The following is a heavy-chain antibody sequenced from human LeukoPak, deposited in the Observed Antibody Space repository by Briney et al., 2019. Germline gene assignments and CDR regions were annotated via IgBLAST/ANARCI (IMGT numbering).Heavy chain of an antibody. Sequence: ASVKVSCKASGGTFSSYAISWVRQAPGQGLEWMGGIIPIFGTANYAQKFQGRVTITTDESTSTAYMELSSLRSEDTAVYYCARGYCSSTSCYQADYRGQGTLVTVSS. V-gene: IGHV1-69*05. CDR2: IIPIFGTA. CDR3: ARGYCSSTSCYQADY. CDR1: GGTFSSYA. J-gene: IGHJ4*02. D-gene: IGHD2-2*01.